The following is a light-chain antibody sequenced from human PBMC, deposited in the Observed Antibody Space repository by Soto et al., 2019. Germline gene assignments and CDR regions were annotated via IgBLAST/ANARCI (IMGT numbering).Light chain of an antibody. CDR2: GAS. Sequence: EIVLTQSPGTLSLSPRERATLSCRASQSVSSSYLAWYQQKPGQAPRLLIYGASSRATGIPDRFSGSGSGTDFTLIISRLEPEDFAVYYCQQYGSSPRTFGQGTKVDIK. CDR1: QSVSSSY. V-gene: IGKV3-20*01. J-gene: IGKJ1*01. CDR3: QQYGSSPRT.